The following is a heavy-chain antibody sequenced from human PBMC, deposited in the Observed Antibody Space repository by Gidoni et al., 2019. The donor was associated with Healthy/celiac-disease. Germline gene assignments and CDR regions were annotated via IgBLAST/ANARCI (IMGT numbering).Heavy chain of an antibody. CDR1: GVSVPSNSAA. CDR2: TYYRSKWYN. Sequence: QVQLQQSGPGLVKPSQTLSLTCAISGVSVPSNSAAWNWIRQSPSRGLKWLGRTYYRSKWYNDYAVSVKSRITINPDTSKNQFSLQLNSVTPEDTAVYYCARDLGGSYVPGVWFDHWGQGTLVTVSS. J-gene: IGHJ5*02. D-gene: IGHD1-26*01. CDR3: ARDLGGSYVPGVWFDH. V-gene: IGHV6-1*01.